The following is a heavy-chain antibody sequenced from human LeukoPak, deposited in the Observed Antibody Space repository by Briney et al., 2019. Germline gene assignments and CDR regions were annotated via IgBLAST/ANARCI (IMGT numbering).Heavy chain of an antibody. CDR3: ARLYYYDSSGFAFDI. CDR1: GGPISSYY. J-gene: IGHJ3*02. V-gene: IGHV4-59*01. CDR2: IYYSGST. D-gene: IGHD3-22*01. Sequence: PSETLSLTCTVSGGPISSYYWSWIRQPPGKGLEWIGYIYYSGSTNYNPSLKSRVTISVDTSKNQFSLKLSSVTAADTAVYYCARLYYYDSSGFAFDIWGQGTMVTVSS.